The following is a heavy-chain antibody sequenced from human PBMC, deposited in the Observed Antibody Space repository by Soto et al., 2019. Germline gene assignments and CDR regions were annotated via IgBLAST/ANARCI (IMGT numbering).Heavy chain of an antibody. CDR3: ATRQWLEYFDY. J-gene: IGHJ4*02. V-gene: IGHV1-69*13. CDR2: IIPKSGTA. CDR1: GGSFSNYV. D-gene: IGHD6-19*01. Sequence: ASVKVSCKASGGSFSNYVISWVRQAPGQGLECMGGIIPKSGTANYAQKFQGRVTITADESTGTAYMELSSLRPEDTAVYYCATRQWLEYFDYWGQGTLVTVSS.